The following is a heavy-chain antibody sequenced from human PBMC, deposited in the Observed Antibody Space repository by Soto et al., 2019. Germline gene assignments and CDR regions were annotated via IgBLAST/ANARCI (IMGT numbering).Heavy chain of an antibody. CDR3: ARDSDFWSGYSNYYYYYGMDV. CDR1: GGSVSSGSYY. CDR2: IYYSGST. V-gene: IGHV4-61*01. J-gene: IGHJ6*02. Sequence: TLSLTCTVSGGSVSSGSYYWSWIRQPPGKGLEWIGYIYYSGSTNYNPSLKSRVTISVDTSKNQFSLKLSSVTAADTAVYYCARDSDFWSGYSNYYYYYGMDVWGQGTTVTVSS. D-gene: IGHD3-3*01.